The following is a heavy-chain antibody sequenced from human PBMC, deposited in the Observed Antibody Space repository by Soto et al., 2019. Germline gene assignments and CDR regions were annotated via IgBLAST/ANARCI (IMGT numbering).Heavy chain of an antibody. CDR3: ARHLRPDTPTNHYYYYGIDV. Sequence: PGESLKISCKGSGYSFTSYWISWVRQMPGKGLEWMGRIDPSDSYTNYSPSFQVHVTISADKSISTAYLQWSSLKASYTAMYYCARHLRPDTPTNHYYYYGIDVWGRRSTVTVAS. J-gene: IGHJ6*01. CDR1: GYSFTSYW. V-gene: IGHV5-10-1*01. D-gene: IGHD2-2*02. CDR2: IDPSDSYT.